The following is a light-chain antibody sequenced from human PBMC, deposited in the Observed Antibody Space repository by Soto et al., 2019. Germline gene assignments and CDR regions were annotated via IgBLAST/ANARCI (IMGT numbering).Light chain of an antibody. CDR3: QQYDNLLRGIT. J-gene: IGKJ5*01. CDR2: DAS. Sequence: DIHMTQSPSSLSASVGDRVTITCQASQDISNYLNWYQQKPGKAPKLLIYDASNLETGVPSRFSGSGSGTDFTFTISSLQPEDIATYYCQQYDNLLRGITFGQGTRLEIK. CDR1: QDISNY. V-gene: IGKV1-33*01.